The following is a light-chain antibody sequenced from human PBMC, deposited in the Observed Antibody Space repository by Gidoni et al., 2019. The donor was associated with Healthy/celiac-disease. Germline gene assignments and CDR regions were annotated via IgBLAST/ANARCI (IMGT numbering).Light chain of an antibody. CDR1: QDISNY. Sequence: IQMTQSPSSLSASVGDRVTLTCPASQDISNYLTWYQQKPGKAPKLLIYDASNLETGVPARFSGSGSGTDFTFTISSLQPEDIATYYCQQYGNLLLTFGGGTKLEIK. CDR2: DAS. J-gene: IGKJ4*01. V-gene: IGKV1-33*01. CDR3: QQYGNLLLT.